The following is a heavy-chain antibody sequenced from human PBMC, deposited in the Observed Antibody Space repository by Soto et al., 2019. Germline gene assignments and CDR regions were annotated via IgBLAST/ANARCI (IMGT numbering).Heavy chain of an antibody. CDR3: ARDSSSSSWWFQH. Sequence: SETLSLTCTVSGGSISSGDYYWSWIRQPPGKGLEWIGYIYYSGSTYYNPSLKSRVTISVDTSKNQFSLKLSSVTAADTAVYYCARDSSSSSWWFQHWFQATLVTVPS. CDR2: IYYSGST. CDR1: GGSISSGDYY. D-gene: IGHD6-13*01. J-gene: IGHJ4*02. V-gene: IGHV4-30-4*01.